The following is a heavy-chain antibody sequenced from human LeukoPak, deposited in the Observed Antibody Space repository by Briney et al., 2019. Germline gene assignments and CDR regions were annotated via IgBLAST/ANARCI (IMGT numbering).Heavy chain of an antibody. CDR2: MNPNSGNT. V-gene: IGHV1-8*01. Sequence: GASVKVSCKASGYTFTSYDINWVRQATGQGLEWMGWMNPNSGNTGYAQKFQGRVTMTRNTSISTAYMELSGLRSEDTAVYYCAWYQYYDFWSGPDYWGQGTLVTVSS. J-gene: IGHJ4*02. CDR1: GYTFTSYD. D-gene: IGHD3-3*01. CDR3: AWYQYYDFWSGPDY.